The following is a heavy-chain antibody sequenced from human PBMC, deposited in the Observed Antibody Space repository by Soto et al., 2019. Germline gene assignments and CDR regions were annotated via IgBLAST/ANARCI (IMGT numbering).Heavy chain of an antibody. D-gene: IGHD2-2*01. Sequence: EVQLVESGGGLVQPGGSLKLSCAASGFTFSGSAMHWVRQASGKGLEWVGRIRSKANSYATAYAASVKGRFTISRDDSKNTAYLQMNSLKPEDTAVYYCTIPQLYYGMDVWGQGTTFTVSS. CDR3: TIPQLYYGMDV. V-gene: IGHV3-73*02. CDR2: IRSKANSYAT. J-gene: IGHJ6*02. CDR1: GFTFSGSA.